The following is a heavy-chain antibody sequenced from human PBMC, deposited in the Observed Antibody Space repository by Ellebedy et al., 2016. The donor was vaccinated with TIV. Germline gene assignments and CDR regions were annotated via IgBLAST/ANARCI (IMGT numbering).Heavy chain of an antibody. Sequence: PGGSLRLSCAASGFTFSSYSMNWVRQAPGKGLEWVSFISSSSTIYYSDSVKGRFTISRDNAKNSLYLQMNSLKDEDTAVYYCAVLAISWYFDLWGRGTLVTVSS. CDR2: ISSSSTI. J-gene: IGHJ2*01. V-gene: IGHV3-48*02. CDR3: AVLAISWYFDL. CDR1: GFTFSSYS.